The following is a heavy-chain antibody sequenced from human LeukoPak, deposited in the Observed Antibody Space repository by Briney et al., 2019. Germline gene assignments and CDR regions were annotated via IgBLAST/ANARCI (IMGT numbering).Heavy chain of an antibody. J-gene: IGHJ4*02. Sequence: TGGSLRLSCAASGFTFSSYAMHWVRQAPGKGLEYVSAISSNGGSTYYANSVKGRFTISRDNSKNTLYLQMGSLRAEDMAVYYCARGTIGYCSGGSCYYFDYWGQGTLVTVS. CDR1: GFTFSSYA. CDR3: ARGTIGYCSGGSCYYFDY. V-gene: IGHV3-64*01. D-gene: IGHD2-15*01. CDR2: ISSNGGST.